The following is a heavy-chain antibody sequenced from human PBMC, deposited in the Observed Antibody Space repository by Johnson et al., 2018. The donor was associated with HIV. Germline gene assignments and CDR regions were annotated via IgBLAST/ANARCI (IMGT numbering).Heavy chain of an antibody. D-gene: IGHD1-26*01. CDR2: LSYDGSTK. V-gene: IGHV3-30*04. CDR1: GFSFSSYA. CDR3: ARDQFRKGWDQLGVDAFDI. J-gene: IGHJ3*02. Sequence: QMQLVESGGGVVQPGRSLGLSCAASGFSFSSYAMHWVRQAPGTGLEWVASLSYDGSTKDYADSVKGRFTISRDNAKNSLYLQMNSLRAEDTAVYYCARDQFRKGWDQLGVDAFDIWGQGTMVTVSS.